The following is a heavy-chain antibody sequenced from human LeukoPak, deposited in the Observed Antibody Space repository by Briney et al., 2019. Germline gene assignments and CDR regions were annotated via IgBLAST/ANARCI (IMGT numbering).Heavy chain of an antibody. V-gene: IGHV3-11*01. Sequence: GGSLRLSCAASGFTFSDYYMSWIRQAPGKGLEWVSYISSSGSTIYYADSVKGRFTISRDNAKNSLYLQMNSLRAEDTAVYYCARDVNGYRSSTSCPRGPPYNWFDPWGQGTLVTVSS. CDR2: ISSSGSTI. CDR3: ARDVNGYRSSTSCPRGPPYNWFDP. J-gene: IGHJ5*02. D-gene: IGHD2-2*01. CDR1: GFTFSDYY.